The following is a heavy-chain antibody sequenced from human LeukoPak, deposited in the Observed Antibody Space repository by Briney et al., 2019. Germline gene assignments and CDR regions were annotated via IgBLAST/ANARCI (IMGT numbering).Heavy chain of an antibody. CDR1: GGSFSGYY. Sequence: PSETLSLTCAVYGGSFSGYYWSWIRQSPGEGLEWIGEINHRGITNCNPSLKSRVTMSVDTSKNQFSLNVTSMTAVDTAVYYCARGRGVTTTLVVAHYFDYWGQGTLVTATS. CDR2: INHRGIT. D-gene: IGHD3-22*01. V-gene: IGHV4-34*01. CDR3: ARGRGVTTTLVVAHYFDY. J-gene: IGHJ4*02.